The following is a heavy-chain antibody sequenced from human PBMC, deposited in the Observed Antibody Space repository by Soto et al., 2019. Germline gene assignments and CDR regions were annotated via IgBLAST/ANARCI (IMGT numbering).Heavy chain of an antibody. CDR2: IYYSGST. D-gene: IGHD6-19*01. CDR1: GGSISSSSYY. J-gene: IGHJ4*02. V-gene: IGHV4-39*01. CDR3: ARPVLAESGWGDVRDY. Sequence: SETLSLTCTVSGGSISSSSYYWGWIRQPPGKGLEWIGSIYYSGSTYYNPSLKSRVTISVDTSKNQFSLKLSSVTAADTAVYYCARPVLAESGWGDVRDYWGQGTLVTVSS.